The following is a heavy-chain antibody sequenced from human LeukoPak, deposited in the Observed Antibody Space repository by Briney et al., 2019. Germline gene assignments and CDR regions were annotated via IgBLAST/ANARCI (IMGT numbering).Heavy chain of an antibody. J-gene: IGHJ4*02. V-gene: IGHV3-30*04. Sequence: GRSLRLSCAASGFTFSSYAMHWVRQAPGKGLEWVAVISYDGSNKYYADSVKGRFTISRDNSKNTLYLQMNSLREEDTALYFCAKNGGGQCYSHLDSWGQGNLVTVSS. D-gene: IGHD2-21*01. CDR1: GFTFSSYA. CDR2: ISYDGSNK. CDR3: AKNGGGQCYSHLDS.